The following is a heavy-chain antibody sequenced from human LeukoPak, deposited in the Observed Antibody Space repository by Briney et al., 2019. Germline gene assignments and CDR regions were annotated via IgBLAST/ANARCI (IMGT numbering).Heavy chain of an antibody. CDR1: GGSISSSSYY. Sequence: PSETLSLTCTVSGGSISSSSYYWRWIRQPPGKGLEWIGSIYYSESTYYNPSLKSRVTISVDTSKNQFSLKLSSVTAADTAVYYCASLPGYCSSTSCWGSDYYYYYMDVWGKGTTVTVSS. CDR2: IYYSEST. V-gene: IGHV4-39*01. D-gene: IGHD2-2*01. CDR3: ASLPGYCSSTSCWGSDYYYYYMDV. J-gene: IGHJ6*03.